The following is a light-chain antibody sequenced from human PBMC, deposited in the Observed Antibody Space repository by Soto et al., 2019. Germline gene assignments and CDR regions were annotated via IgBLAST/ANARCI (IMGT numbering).Light chain of an antibody. Sequence: QSALTQPPSVSGAPGQRVTISCTGSSSNIGAGYHVHWYQQLPGAAPKLLIFGDSNRPSGVPDRFSGSKSGTSASLAITGLQADDEADYYCQSSDSRLSGSDVLGTGTKSPS. V-gene: IGLV1-40*01. CDR2: GDS. J-gene: IGLJ1*01. CDR1: SSNIGAGYH. CDR3: QSSDSRLSGSDV.